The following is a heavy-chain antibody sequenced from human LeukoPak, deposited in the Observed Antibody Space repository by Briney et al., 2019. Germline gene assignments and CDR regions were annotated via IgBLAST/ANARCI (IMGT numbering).Heavy chain of an antibody. D-gene: IGHD5-18*01. CDR2: ISGTSIYI. CDR1: GFTFSRYS. V-gene: IGHV3-21*01. Sequence: GGSLRLSCAASGFTFSRYSMNWVRQAPGKGLEWVASISGTSIYIYYRDSVKGRFTISRDNAKNSLYLQMNSLRAEDTAVYYCAREGGTAMVGYFDLWGRGTLVTVSS. CDR3: AREGGTAMVGYFDL. J-gene: IGHJ2*01.